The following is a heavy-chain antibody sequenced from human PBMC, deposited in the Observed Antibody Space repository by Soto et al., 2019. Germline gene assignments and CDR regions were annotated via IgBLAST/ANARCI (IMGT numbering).Heavy chain of an antibody. CDR2: IYYSGST. CDR3: ASQHYYDSSGYYVVY. V-gene: IGHV4-31*03. CDR1: GGSLSSGAYY. Sequence: SETLSLTCTFSGGSLSSGAYYWSWIRQHPGKGPEWIGYIYYSGSTYYNPSLESRVTLSVDTSTKQFSLKVSSVTAADTAVYYCASQHYYDSSGYYVVYWGQGTLVTVSS. D-gene: IGHD3-22*01. J-gene: IGHJ4*02.